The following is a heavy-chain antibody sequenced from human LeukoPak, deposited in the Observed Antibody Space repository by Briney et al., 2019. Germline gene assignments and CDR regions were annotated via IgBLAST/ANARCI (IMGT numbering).Heavy chain of an antibody. V-gene: IGHV1-8*01. CDR1: GYTFTSYD. Sequence: ASVKVSCKASGYTFTSYDINWVRQATGQGLEWMGWMNPNSGNTGYAQKFQGRVTMTRNTSISTAYMELSSLRSEDTAVYYCARDGMEDSSGYYDDAFDIWGQGTMVTVSS. D-gene: IGHD3-22*01. J-gene: IGHJ3*02. CDR3: ARDGMEDSSGYYDDAFDI. CDR2: MNPNSGNT.